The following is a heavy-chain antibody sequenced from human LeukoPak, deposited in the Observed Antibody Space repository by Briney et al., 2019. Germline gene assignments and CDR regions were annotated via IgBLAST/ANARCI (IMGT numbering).Heavy chain of an antibody. J-gene: IGHJ5*02. CDR1: GGTFSSYA. CDR3: ARDKRRGNNWFDP. V-gene: IGHV1-69*01. D-gene: IGHD3-16*01. CDR2: IIPIFGTA. Sequence: GSSVKVSCKASGGTFSSYAISWVRQAPGQGLEWMGGIIPIFGTANYAQKFQGRVTITADESTSTAYMELSSLRSEDTAVYYCARDKRRGNNWFDPWGQGTLVTVSS.